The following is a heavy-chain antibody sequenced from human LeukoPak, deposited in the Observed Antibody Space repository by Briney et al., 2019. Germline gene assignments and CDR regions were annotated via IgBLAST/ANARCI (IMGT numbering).Heavy chain of an antibody. J-gene: IGHJ1*01. V-gene: IGHV4-39*02. Sequence: PSETLSLTCTVSGGSISSRSYYWGWIRQPPGKGLEWIANFYSSGSTYQNPSLKSRVTISVDTSKTHFSLKLSSLTAADTAVYYCGSQFYDSSGYYFQHWGQGTLVTVSS. CDR2: FYSSGST. D-gene: IGHD3-22*01. CDR1: GGSISSRSYY. CDR3: GSQFYDSSGYYFQH.